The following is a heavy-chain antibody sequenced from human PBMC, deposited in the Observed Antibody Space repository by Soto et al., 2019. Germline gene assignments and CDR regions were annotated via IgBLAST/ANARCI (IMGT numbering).Heavy chain of an antibody. CDR2: IKPSGGST. Sequence: QVQLVQSGAEVKKPGASVKVSCKASGYTFTSYYMHLVQQAPGQGLEWMGIIKPSGGSTSYAQEFRGRVTMTRDTSTSTVYMELSSLRSEDTAVYYCARSEYSYRREVDYWGQGTLVTVSS. J-gene: IGHJ4*02. D-gene: IGHD5-18*01. V-gene: IGHV1-46*01. CDR1: GYTFTSYY. CDR3: ARSEYSYRREVDY.